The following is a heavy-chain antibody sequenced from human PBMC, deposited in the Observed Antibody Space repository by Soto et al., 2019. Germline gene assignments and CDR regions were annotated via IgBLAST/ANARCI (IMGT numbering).Heavy chain of an antibody. CDR3: AKLRWGSDNWFDP. Sequence: EVQLLESGGGLVQPGGSLRLSCAASGFTFSSYAMSWVRQTPGKGLEWVSAISGSGDSTYYADSVKGRFTSSRDNSKNTLYLQMTSLRAEDTAVYYCAKLRWGSDNWFDPWGQGTLVTVSS. D-gene: IGHD3-10*01. V-gene: IGHV3-23*01. CDR2: ISGSGDST. CDR1: GFTFSSYA. J-gene: IGHJ5*02.